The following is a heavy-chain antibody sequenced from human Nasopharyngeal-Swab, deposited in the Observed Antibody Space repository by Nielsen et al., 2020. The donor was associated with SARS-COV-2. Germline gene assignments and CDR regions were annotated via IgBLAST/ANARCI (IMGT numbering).Heavy chain of an antibody. V-gene: IGHV3-23*01. CDR3: AKDSVLLWFGELYYMDV. D-gene: IGHD3-10*01. J-gene: IGHJ6*03. CDR2: ISGSGGST. CDR1: GFTFSSYS. Sequence: GGSLRLSCAASGFTFSSYSMNWVRQAPGKGLEWVSAISGSGGSTYYADSVKGRFTISRDNSKNTLYLQMNSLRAEDTAVYYCAKDSVLLWFGELYYMDVWGKGTTVTVSS.